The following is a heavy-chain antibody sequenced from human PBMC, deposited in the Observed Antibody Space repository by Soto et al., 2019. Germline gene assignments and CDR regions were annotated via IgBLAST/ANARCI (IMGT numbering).Heavy chain of an antibody. V-gene: IGHV4-59*02. Sequence: QVQLQESGPRLVNPSETLSLTCTVSGASVRDQYWTWIRQPPGKRLEFIGYIFSVVRTKYNPSLGSRVTISVDTSKNQFSMRLTSVAATDTAVYYRASTLDYGHMDVWGKGTTVTVSS. CDR1: GASVRDQY. CDR2: IFSVVRT. CDR3: ASTLDYGHMDV. D-gene: IGHD3-16*01. J-gene: IGHJ6*03.